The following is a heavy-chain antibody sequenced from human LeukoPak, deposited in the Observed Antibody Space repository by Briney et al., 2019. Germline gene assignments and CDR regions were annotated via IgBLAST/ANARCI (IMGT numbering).Heavy chain of an antibody. Sequence: GGSLRLSCAASGFTFSSCEMNWVRQAPGKGLEWVSYISSSGSTIYYADSVKGRFTISRDNAKSSLYLQMNSLRAEDTAVYYCAKTTVTTSLPFDYWGQGTLVTVSS. J-gene: IGHJ4*02. D-gene: IGHD4-17*01. CDR3: AKTTVTTSLPFDY. CDR1: GFTFSSCE. V-gene: IGHV3-48*03. CDR2: ISSSGSTI.